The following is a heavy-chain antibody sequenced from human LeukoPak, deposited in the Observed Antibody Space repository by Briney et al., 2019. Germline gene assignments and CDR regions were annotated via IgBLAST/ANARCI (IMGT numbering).Heavy chain of an antibody. V-gene: IGHV4-59*01. D-gene: IGHD3-10*01. CDR1: GGSISSYY. Sequence: PSETLSLTCTVSGGSISSYYWSWIRQPPGKGLEWIGYIYYSGSTNYNPSLKSQVTISVDTSKNQFSLKLSSVTAADTAVYYCARLQYYYGSGSLDYWGQGTLVTVSS. J-gene: IGHJ4*02. CDR2: IYYSGST. CDR3: ARLQYYYGSGSLDY.